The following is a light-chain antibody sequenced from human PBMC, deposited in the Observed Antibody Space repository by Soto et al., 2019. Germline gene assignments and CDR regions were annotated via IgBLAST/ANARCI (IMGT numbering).Light chain of an antibody. Sequence: IVLTQSPATLSLSPGERAALSCRASQSVSRYLAWYQQKPCQAPRLLIYDASNTATGIPSRFSGSGSGTDFTLIISSLEPEDFAVYYCQQHSSWPRTFGQGTKVEIK. CDR2: DAS. V-gene: IGKV3-11*01. J-gene: IGKJ1*01. CDR1: QSVSRY. CDR3: QQHSSWPRT.